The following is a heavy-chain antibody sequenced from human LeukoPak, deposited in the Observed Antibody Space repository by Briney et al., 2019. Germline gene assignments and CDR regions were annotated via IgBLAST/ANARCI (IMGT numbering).Heavy chain of an antibody. J-gene: IGHJ3*02. D-gene: IGHD3-10*01. CDR3: ARSPRGDAFDI. Sequence: PSETLSLTCTVSGGSISSGSYYWSWIRQPPGKGLEWIGYIYHSGSTYYNPSLKSRVTISVDTSKNQFSLKLSSVTAADTAVYYCARSPRGDAFDIWGQGTMVTVSS. CDR1: GGSISSGSYY. V-gene: IGHV4-30-2*02. CDR2: IYHSGST.